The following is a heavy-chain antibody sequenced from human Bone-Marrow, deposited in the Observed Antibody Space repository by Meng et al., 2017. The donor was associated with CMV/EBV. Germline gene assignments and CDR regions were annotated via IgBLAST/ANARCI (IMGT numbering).Heavy chain of an antibody. D-gene: IGHD3-3*01. CDR1: GFTFSSYS. J-gene: IGHJ6*02. V-gene: IGHV3-48*04. CDR3: ARDKMYYDFWSGYSGYYYYGMDV. CDR2: ISSSSSSTI. Sequence: GESLKISCAASGFTFSSYSMNWVRQAPGKGLEWVSYISSSSSSTIYYADSVKGRFTISRDNAKNSLYLQMNSLRAEDTAVYYCARDKMYYDFWSGYSGYYYYGMDVWGQGTTVTVSS.